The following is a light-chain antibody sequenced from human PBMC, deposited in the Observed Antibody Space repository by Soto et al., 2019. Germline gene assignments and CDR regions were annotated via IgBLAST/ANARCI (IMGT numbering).Light chain of an antibody. CDR1: SSDVGGYNY. J-gene: IGLJ1*01. Sequence: QSVLTQPASVSGSPGQSITISCTGTSSDVGGYNYVSWYQQHPGKAPKLMIYDVSNRPSGVSNRFSGSKSGNTASLTISGLQAEDEADYYSTSYTSTSTLYVSGTGNKVT. CDR2: DVS. V-gene: IGLV2-14*01. CDR3: TSYTSTSTLYV.